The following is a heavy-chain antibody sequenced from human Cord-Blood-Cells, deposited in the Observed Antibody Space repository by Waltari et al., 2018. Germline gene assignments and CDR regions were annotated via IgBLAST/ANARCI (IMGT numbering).Heavy chain of an antibody. Sequence: QVQLVQSGAEVKKPGASVKVSCKASGYTFTSYDINWVRQAPGQGLEWMGLMNPNSGNTGYAQKFQGRVTITRNTSISTAYMELSSRRSEDTAVYYCARGVVTGTNPFDYWGQGTLVTVSS. CDR1: GYTFTSYD. CDR3: ARGVVTGTNPFDY. CDR2: MNPNSGNT. V-gene: IGHV1-8*03. D-gene: IGHD1-20*01. J-gene: IGHJ4*02.